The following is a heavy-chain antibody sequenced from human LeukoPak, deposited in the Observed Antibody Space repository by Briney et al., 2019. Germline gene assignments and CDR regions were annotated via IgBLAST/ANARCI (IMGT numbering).Heavy chain of an antibody. CDR3: ARAGGLQGGYYYYYGMDV. CDR2: IIPIFGTA. Sequence: ASVKVSCKVSGYTLTELSMHWVRQAPGQGLEWMGGIIPIFGTANYAQKFQGRVTITADKSTSTAYMELSSLRSEDTAVYYCARAGGLQGGYYYYYGMDVWGKGTTVTVSS. D-gene: IGHD2-21*01. J-gene: IGHJ6*04. V-gene: IGHV1-69*06. CDR1: GYTLTELS.